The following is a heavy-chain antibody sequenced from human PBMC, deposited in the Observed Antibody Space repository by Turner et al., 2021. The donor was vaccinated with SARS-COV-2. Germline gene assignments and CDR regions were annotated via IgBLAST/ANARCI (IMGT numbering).Heavy chain of an antibody. CDR1: GCSISSSSHY. CDR3: ARLVRRAEYYFDY. V-gene: IGHV4-39*01. J-gene: IGHJ4*02. Sequence: QLQLQESGPGLVKPSETLSLTCTVPGCSISSSSHYWGWIRQPPGRGLEWIGHIYYSGSNYYNPSLKGRVTISVDTSKNQFSLKLSSVTAADTAVYYCARLVRRAEYYFDYWGQGTLVTVSS. D-gene: IGHD3-10*01. CDR2: IYYSGSN.